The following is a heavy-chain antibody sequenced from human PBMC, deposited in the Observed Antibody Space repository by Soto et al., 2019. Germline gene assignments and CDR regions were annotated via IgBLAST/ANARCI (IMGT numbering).Heavy chain of an antibody. CDR3: ARIKWGMNYYNGMDV. V-gene: IGHV1-2*02. Sequence: QVQLVQSGAEVKKSGASVKVSCKPSGYAFSDYFIQWVRQAPGQGLEWVAGINPKTAATNYAKKFQGRVSVTWETSSTTSYMELTSLRPADTAVYYCARIKWGMNYYNGMDVWGQGTTVIVSS. CDR2: INPKTAAT. CDR1: GYAFSDYF. J-gene: IGHJ6*02. D-gene: IGHD1-26*01.